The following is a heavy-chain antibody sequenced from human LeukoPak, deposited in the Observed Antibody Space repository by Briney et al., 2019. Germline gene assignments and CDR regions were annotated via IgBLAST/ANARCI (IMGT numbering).Heavy chain of an antibody. CDR1: GGTFSSYA. V-gene: IGHV1-69*06. CDR2: IIPVFGTA. D-gene: IGHD3-22*01. CDR3: ARDRGGDYYDSSGYGAFDI. J-gene: IGHJ3*02. Sequence: ASVKVSCKASGGTFSSYAISWVRQAPGQGLEWMGGIIPVFGTANYAQKFQGRVTITAGKSTSTAYMELSSLRSEDTAVYYCARDRGGDYYDSSGYGAFDIWGQGTMVTVSS.